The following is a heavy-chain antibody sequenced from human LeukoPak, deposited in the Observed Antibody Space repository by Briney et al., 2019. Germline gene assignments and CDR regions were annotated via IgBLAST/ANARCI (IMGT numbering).Heavy chain of an antibody. CDR3: AETSYDYVWGSYRYNAFDI. V-gene: IGHV3-23*01. CDR2: ISGSGGST. D-gene: IGHD3-16*02. Sequence: GGSLRLSCAASGFTLSSYAMSWVRQAPGKGLEWVSAISGSGGSTYYADSVKGRFTISRDNSKNTLYLQMNSLRAEDTAVYYCAETSYDYVWGSYRYNAFDIWGQGTMVTVSS. J-gene: IGHJ3*02. CDR1: GFTLSSYA.